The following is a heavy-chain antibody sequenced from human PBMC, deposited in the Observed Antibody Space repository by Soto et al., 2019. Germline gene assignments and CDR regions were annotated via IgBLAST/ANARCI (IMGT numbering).Heavy chain of an antibody. CDR2: IIPMLDIT. D-gene: IGHD3-3*01. CDR1: GGSFNSFH. Sequence: QVQLVQSGAEVKRPGSSVKVSCKSSGGSFNSFHFNWVRQAPGKGLEWMGRIIPMLDITQYAQMFQGRVTITADKSTSTAYMEMSGLESVDTAVYYCARGTVTLFGVVTPPDYWGQGTLVTVSS. J-gene: IGHJ4*02. V-gene: IGHV1-69*02. CDR3: ARGTVTLFGVVTPPDY.